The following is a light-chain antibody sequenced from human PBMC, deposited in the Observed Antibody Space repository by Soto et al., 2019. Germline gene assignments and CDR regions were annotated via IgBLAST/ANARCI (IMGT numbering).Light chain of an antibody. CDR1: QAIRNY. CDR2: AAS. V-gene: IGKV1-27*01. J-gene: IGKJ4*01. CDR3: QESNGVPLT. Sequence: DIQMTQSPSSLSASVGDRVTVTCRASQAIRNYLAWYQQKPGEVPKLLISAASSLQSGVPSRFSGSGSGTGFTLTISSLQPEDVATYYCQESNGVPLTFGGGTKVEIK.